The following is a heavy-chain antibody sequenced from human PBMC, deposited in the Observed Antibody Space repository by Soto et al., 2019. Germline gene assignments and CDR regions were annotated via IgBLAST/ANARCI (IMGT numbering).Heavy chain of an antibody. CDR3: ARYSSGWVWASDY. V-gene: IGHV1-2*02. D-gene: IGHD6-19*01. CDR2: INPNRGGT. J-gene: IGHJ4*02. Sequence: ASLKVSCKASGYTFTGYYMHWVRQAPGQGLEWMGWINPNRGGTNYAQKFQGRVTMTRDTYISTAYMELSRLRSDDTAVYYCARYSSGWVWASDYWGQGTLVTVSS. CDR1: GYTFTGYY.